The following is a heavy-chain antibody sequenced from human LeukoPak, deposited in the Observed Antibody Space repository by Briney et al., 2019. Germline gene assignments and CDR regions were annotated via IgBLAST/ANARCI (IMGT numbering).Heavy chain of an antibody. CDR3: ASNTYCSSTSCSRGDVWFDP. CDR2: IYYSGST. V-gene: IGHV4-39*01. J-gene: IGHJ5*02. Sequence: SETLSLTCTVSGGSISSSSYYRGWIRQPPGKGLGWMESIYYSGSTYYNPSLKSRVTISVDTSKNQFSLKLSSVTAADTAVYYCASNTYCSSTSCSRGDVWFDPWGQGTLVTVSS. CDR1: GGSISSSSYY. D-gene: IGHD2-2*01.